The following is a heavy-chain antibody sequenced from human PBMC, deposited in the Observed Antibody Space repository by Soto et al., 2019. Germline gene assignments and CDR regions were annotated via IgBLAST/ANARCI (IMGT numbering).Heavy chain of an antibody. J-gene: IGHJ4*02. CDR3: ARDHECGFGDSVPAGFDY. CDR2: IWNDGSNK. D-gene: IGHD2-21*02. CDR1: GFIFGRFG. V-gene: IGHV3-33*01. Sequence: QVQLVESGGGVVQPGRSLKLSCAASGFIFGRFGMRWVRQPPGKGLEWVADIWNDGSNKLYADSVQGRFTISRDNSKNTLYLEMDSLRAEDTAVYYCARDHECGFGDSVPAGFDYWGQGTLVTVSS.